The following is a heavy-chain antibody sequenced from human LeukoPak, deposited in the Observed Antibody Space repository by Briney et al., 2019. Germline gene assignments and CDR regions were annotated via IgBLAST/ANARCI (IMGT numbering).Heavy chain of an antibody. Sequence: PGGSLRLSCAASGFTFSSYGMSWVRQAPGKGLEWVSGLSGSGGSTYYADSVKGRFTNSRDNSKNTLYLQNNSLRAEDTAVYYCAKDHLRITMIVVVIGMDVWGKGTTVTISS. CDR2: LSGSGGST. CDR1: GFTFSSYG. V-gene: IGHV3-23*01. CDR3: AKDHLRITMIVVVIGMDV. J-gene: IGHJ6*04. D-gene: IGHD3-22*01.